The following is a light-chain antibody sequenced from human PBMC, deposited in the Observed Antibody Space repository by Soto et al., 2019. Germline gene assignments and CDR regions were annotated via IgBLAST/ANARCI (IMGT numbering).Light chain of an antibody. V-gene: IGKV3-20*01. Sequence: IVLTQSPGTLSLSQGERATLSCRASQSVSNNYLAWYQQKPGQAPRLLIYGASNRATGIPDRFSGSGSGTDFTLTISRLEPEDFAVYYCQQYGSSGTFGQGT. CDR3: QQYGSSGT. CDR2: GAS. CDR1: QSVSNNY. J-gene: IGKJ1*01.